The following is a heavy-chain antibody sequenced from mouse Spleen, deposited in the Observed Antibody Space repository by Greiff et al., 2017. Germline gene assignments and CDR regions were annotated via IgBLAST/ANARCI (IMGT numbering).Heavy chain of an antibody. V-gene: IGHV14-4*02. CDR3: NAEEYGNYDYYAMDY. CDR2: IDPENGDT. D-gene: IGHD2-10*02. CDR1: GFNIKDYY. Sequence: EVKLQESGAELVRSGASVKLSCTASGFNIKDYYMHWVKQRPEQGLEWIGWIDPENGDTEYAPKFQGKATMTADTSSNTAYLQLSSLTSEDTAVYYCNAEEYGNYDYYAMDYWGQGTSVTVSS. J-gene: IGHJ4*01.